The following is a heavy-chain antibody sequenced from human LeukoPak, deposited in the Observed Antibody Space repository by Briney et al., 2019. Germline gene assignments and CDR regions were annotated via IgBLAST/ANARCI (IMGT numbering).Heavy chain of an antibody. CDR3: ARGRTIAGYFDY. V-gene: IGHV1-69*13. CDR1: GGTFGSYA. D-gene: IGHD1-7*01. Sequence: ASVKVSCKASGGTFGSYAISWVRQAPGQGLEWMGGIIPIFGTANYAQKFQGRVTITADESTSTAYMGLSSLRSEVTAVYYCARGRTIAGYFDYWGQGTLVTVSS. J-gene: IGHJ4*02. CDR2: IIPIFGTA.